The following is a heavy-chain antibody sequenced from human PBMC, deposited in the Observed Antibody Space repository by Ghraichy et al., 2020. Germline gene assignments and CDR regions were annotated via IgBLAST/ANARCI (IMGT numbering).Heavy chain of an antibody. CDR1: GYTLTELS. V-gene: IGHV1-24*01. CDR2: FDPEDGET. CDR3: ATAPPNYYGSGNRGVYYYGMDV. Sequence: ASVKVSCKVSGYTLTELSMHWVRQAPGKGLEWMGGFDPEDGETIYAQKFQGRVTMTEDTSTDTAYMELSSLRSEDTAVYYCATAPPNYYGSGNRGVYYYGMDVWGQGTTVTVSS. D-gene: IGHD3-10*01. J-gene: IGHJ6*02.